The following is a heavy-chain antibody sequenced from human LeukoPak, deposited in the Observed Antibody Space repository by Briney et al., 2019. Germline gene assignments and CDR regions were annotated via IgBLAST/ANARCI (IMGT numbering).Heavy chain of an antibody. Sequence: SETLSLTCTVSGGSISSSSYYWGWIHQPPGKGLEWIGSIYYSGSTYYNPSLKSRVTISVDTSKNQFSLKLSSVTAADTAVYYCARDPRLSYGSGSPYPPGDAFDIWGQGTMVTVSS. CDR3: ARDPRLSYGSGSPYPPGDAFDI. CDR2: IYYSGST. CDR1: GGSISSSSYY. J-gene: IGHJ3*02. V-gene: IGHV4-39*07. D-gene: IGHD3-10*01.